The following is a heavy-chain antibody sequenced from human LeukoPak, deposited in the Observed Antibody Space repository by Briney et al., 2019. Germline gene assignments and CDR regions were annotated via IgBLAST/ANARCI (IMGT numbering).Heavy chain of an antibody. CDR3: VRVSRDFDWLFDY. CDR1: GYTFSNYG. V-gene: IGHV1-18*01. J-gene: IGHJ4*02. D-gene: IGHD3-9*01. Sequence: ASMKISCKASGYTFSNYGISWVRQAPGQGLEWMGWTSANNGNTNYAQMLQGRVIMTTDTSTSTAYMELRSLRSDDTAMYYCVRVSRDFDWLFDYWGQGTLVSVSS. CDR2: TSANNGNT.